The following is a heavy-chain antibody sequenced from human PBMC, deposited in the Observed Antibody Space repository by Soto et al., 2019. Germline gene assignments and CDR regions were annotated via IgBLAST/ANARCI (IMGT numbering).Heavy chain of an antibody. CDR3: ARGSVVTYYYYYGRDV. D-gene: IGHD3-22*01. CDR1: GYTFTSCD. V-gene: IGHV1-8*01. Sequence: ASVKVSCKASGYTFTSCDINWVRQATGQVLEWMGWMNPNSGNTGYAQKCQGRVTMTRNTSISTAYMELSSLRSEDTAVYYCARGSVVTYYYYYGRDVWGQGTTVTVSS. J-gene: IGHJ6*02. CDR2: MNPNSGNT.